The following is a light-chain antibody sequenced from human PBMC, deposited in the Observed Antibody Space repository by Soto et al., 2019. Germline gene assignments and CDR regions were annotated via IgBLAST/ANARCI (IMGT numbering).Light chain of an antibody. Sequence: EIVLTQSPGTLSLSPGERATLSCRASQSVSNNYLAWYQQKPGQAPRLLIYGASNRATGIPDRFSGSGSGTDFTLSISKVEPEDFAVYYCQQYGSSPPWTFGQGTKVDIK. V-gene: IGKV3-20*01. CDR1: QSVSNNY. CDR2: GAS. J-gene: IGKJ1*01. CDR3: QQYGSSPPWT.